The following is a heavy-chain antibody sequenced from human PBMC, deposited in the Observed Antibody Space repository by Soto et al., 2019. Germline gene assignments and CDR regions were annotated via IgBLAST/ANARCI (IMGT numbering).Heavy chain of an antibody. D-gene: IGHD3-3*01. CDR2: INHSGST. CDR1: GGSFSGYY. V-gene: IGHV4-34*01. CDR3: ARGLEFDP. Sequence: QVQLQQWGAGLLKPSETLSLTCAVYGGSFSGYYWSWIRQPPGKGLEWIGEINHSGSTNYNPSLXSXVIXSVDTSKNQFSLKLSSVTAADTAVYYCARGLEFDPWGQGTLVTVSS. J-gene: IGHJ5*02.